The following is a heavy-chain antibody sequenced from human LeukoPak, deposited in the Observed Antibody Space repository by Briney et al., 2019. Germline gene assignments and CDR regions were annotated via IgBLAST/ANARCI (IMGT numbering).Heavy chain of an antibody. Sequence: GESLKISCKGSGYTFSAYWIGWARQMPGKGLEWMAIIYPGDSDTRYSPSFQGQVTISADKSISTAYLQWSSLRASDTAMYYCARLVGDADYVSNYFDYWGQGTLVTVSS. CDR3: ARLVGDADYVSNYFDY. D-gene: IGHD3-16*01. V-gene: IGHV5-51*01. CDR2: IYPGDSDT. J-gene: IGHJ4*02. CDR1: GYTFSAYW.